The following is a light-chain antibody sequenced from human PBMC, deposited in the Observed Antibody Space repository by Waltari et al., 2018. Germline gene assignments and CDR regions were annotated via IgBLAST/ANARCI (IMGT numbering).Light chain of an antibody. J-gene: IGLJ1*01. V-gene: IGLV1-40*01. CDR1: SSNIAAGYD. CDR2: GNR. CDR3: QSYDSRLSGCV. Sequence: QPVLTQPPSVSGAPGQRVTISCTGSSSNIAAGYDVHRYQQLPGTAPKLLIYGNRNRASGVPDRFYGFKSGTSASQAISGRQAEDEAVYYCQSYDSRLSGCVFGTGTTVTVL.